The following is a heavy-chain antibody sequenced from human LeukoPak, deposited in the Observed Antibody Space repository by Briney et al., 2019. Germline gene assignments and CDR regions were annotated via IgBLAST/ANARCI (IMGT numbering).Heavy chain of an antibody. CDR1: GGSISSYY. CDR3: AGGPIGYCSSASCRFDY. CDR2: IYYSGRT. J-gene: IGHJ4*02. D-gene: IGHD2-2*03. V-gene: IGHV4-59*08. Sequence: SETLSLTCTVSGGSISSYYWTWIRQPPGKGLEWIEYIYYSGRTNYNPSLKSRVTISVDTSKNEFSLKLSSVTAADTAVYYCAGGPIGYCSSASCRFDYWGQGTLVTVSS.